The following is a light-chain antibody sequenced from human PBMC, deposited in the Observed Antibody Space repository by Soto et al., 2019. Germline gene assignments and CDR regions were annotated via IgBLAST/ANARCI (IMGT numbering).Light chain of an antibody. CDR1: QSVLYSSNNKNY. CDR2: WAS. Sequence: DIVMTQSPDSLAVSLGERATINCKSSQSVLYSSNNKNYLAWYQQKPGQPPKLLIYWASTRESGVPDRFRGSGAGTDFTLTISSLQAEDVALYYCQQYYSTPLTFGGGTKVEIK. V-gene: IGKV4-1*01. J-gene: IGKJ4*01. CDR3: QQYYSTPLT.